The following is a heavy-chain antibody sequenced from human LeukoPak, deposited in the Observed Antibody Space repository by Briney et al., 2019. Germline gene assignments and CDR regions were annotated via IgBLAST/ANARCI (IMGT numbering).Heavy chain of an antibody. CDR2: IYYTGST. Sequence: SETLSLTCTVSGGSVSDYYWSWIRQSPGKGLEWIGYIYYTGSTSYNPSLRSRVTMSADTSKNQFSLKLSSVTAADTAVYYCASTYCSGGSCYSAGAFDIWGQGTMVTVSS. CDR1: GGSVSDYY. J-gene: IGHJ3*02. CDR3: ASTYCSGGSCYSAGAFDI. V-gene: IGHV4-59*02. D-gene: IGHD2-15*01.